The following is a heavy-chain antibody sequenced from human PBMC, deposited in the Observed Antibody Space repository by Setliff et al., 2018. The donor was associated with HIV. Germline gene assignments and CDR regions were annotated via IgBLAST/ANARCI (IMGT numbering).Heavy chain of an antibody. Sequence: PGGSLRLSCAASGFRFRSYWMSWVRQAPGKGLESVANVKQDGTETLYVDSVKGRFTISRDNANNLVYLQMNSLRVEDTAVYFCARWGSGSYERVFDYWGQGMSVTVSS. CDR1: GFRFRSYW. CDR2: VKQDGTET. V-gene: IGHV3-7*01. D-gene: IGHD1-26*01. CDR3: ARWGSGSYERVFDY. J-gene: IGHJ4*02.